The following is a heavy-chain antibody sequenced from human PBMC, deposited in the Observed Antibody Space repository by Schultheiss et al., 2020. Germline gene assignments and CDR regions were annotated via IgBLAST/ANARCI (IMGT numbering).Heavy chain of an antibody. Sequence: GGSLRLSCAASGFTFSSYWMSWVRQAPGKGLEWVANIKQDGSEKYYVDSVKGRFTISRDNAKNSLYLQMNSLRAEDTAVYYCARSERYCSSTSCARLDYWGQGTLVNVSS. J-gene: IGHJ4*02. V-gene: IGHV3-7*01. D-gene: IGHD2-2*01. CDR2: IKQDGSEK. CDR3: ARSERYCSSTSCARLDY. CDR1: GFTFSSYW.